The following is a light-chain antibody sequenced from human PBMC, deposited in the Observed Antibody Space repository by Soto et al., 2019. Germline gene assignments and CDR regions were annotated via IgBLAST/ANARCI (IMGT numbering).Light chain of an antibody. CDR1: QRIDNF. J-gene: IGKJ2*01. CDR3: QQRYKTSLSS. CDR2: GAS. V-gene: IGKV1-39*01. Sequence: DIQMTQSPSFLSASDGDRVTITCRARQRIDNFLNWYQQKPGKAPKLLIYGASSLQSGVPSRFSGSGSGTDFTLTITSLQPEDSATYHCQQRYKTSLSSFGQGTKVDIK.